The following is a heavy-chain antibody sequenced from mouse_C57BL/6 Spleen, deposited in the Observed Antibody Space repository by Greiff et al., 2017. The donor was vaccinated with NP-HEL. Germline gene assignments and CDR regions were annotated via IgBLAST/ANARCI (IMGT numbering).Heavy chain of an antibody. J-gene: IGHJ3*01. CDR1: GYAFSSSW. CDR3: ASTMVTTCAY. CDR2: IYPGDGDT. Sequence: QVQLQQSGPELVKPGASVKISCKASGYAFSSSWMNWVKQRPGKGLEWIGRIYPGDGDTNYNGKFKGKATLTADKSSSTAYMQLSSLTSEDSAVYFCASTMVTTCAYWGQGTLVTVSA. V-gene: IGHV1-82*01. D-gene: IGHD2-2*01.